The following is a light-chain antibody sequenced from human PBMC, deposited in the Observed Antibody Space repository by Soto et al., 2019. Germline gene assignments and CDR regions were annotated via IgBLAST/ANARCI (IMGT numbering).Light chain of an antibody. CDR3: QQYNNWPPWT. CDR1: QSVSSN. V-gene: IGKV3-15*01. CDR2: GAS. J-gene: IGKJ1*01. Sequence: EIVMTHNPATLSVSPGERATLSCRASQSVSSNLAWYQQKPGQAPRLLIYGASTRATGIPARFSGSGSGTEFTLTISSLQSEDFAVYYCQQYNNWPPWTFGQGTKVDIK.